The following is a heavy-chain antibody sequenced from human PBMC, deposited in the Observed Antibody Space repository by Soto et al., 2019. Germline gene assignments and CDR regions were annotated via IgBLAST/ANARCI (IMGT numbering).Heavy chain of an antibody. V-gene: IGHV1-3*04. D-gene: IGHD2-15*01. CDR3: ARDITGLSFGH. CDR2: INTANGKT. Sequence: QVQLIPSGAEVEKPGASVKVSCKASGYTFSRYGMHWVRQAPGQGLERMGWINTANGKTGYSETFPRRVTSTRDTSAPTVYMVLPSLKSEDTAHYYCARDITGLSFGHWGKGFLVSV. J-gene: IGHJ4*02. CDR1: GYTFSRYG.